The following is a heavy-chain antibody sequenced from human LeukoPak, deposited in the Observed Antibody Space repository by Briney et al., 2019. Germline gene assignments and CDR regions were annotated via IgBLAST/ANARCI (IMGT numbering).Heavy chain of an antibody. D-gene: IGHD6-13*01. CDR1: GVSISSYY. J-gene: IGHJ6*03. Sequence: SETLSLSCTVSGVSISSYYWSWIRQPPGKGLEWIGYIYYSGSTNYNSSLKSRVTISVDTSKNQFSLKLNSVTAADTAVYYCARVPSGSSWYIPRYYYYMDVWGKGTTVTISS. CDR3: ARVPSGSSWYIPRYYYYMDV. V-gene: IGHV4-59*12. CDR2: IYYSGST.